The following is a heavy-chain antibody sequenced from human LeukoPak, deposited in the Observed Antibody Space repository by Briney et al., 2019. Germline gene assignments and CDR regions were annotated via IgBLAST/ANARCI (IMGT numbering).Heavy chain of an antibody. CDR3: AREVSTGGYYYGLNWFDP. CDR2: IYYSGST. CDR1: GGSISSYY. D-gene: IGHD3-10*01. V-gene: IGHV4-59*01. J-gene: IGHJ5*02. Sequence: PSETLSLTCTVSGGSISSYYWSWIQQPPGKGLEWIGYIYYSGSTNYNPSLKSRVTISVDTSKNQFSLKLSSVTAADTAVYYCAREVSTGGYYYGLNWFDPWGQGTLVTVSS.